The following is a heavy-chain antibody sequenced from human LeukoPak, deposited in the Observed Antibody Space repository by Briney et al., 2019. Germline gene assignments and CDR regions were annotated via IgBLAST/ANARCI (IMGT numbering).Heavy chain of an antibody. CDR3: AKDDYDSSGYYYGDAFDI. D-gene: IGHD3-22*01. J-gene: IGHJ3*02. V-gene: IGHV3-7*03. CDR2: IKQDGSEK. Sequence: PGGSLRLSCAASGFTFSSYWMSWVRQAPGKGLEWVANIKQDGSEKYYVDSVKGRFTISRDNAKNSLYLQMNSLRAEDTAVYYCAKDDYDSSGYYYGDAFDIWGQGTMVTVSS. CDR1: GFTFSSYW.